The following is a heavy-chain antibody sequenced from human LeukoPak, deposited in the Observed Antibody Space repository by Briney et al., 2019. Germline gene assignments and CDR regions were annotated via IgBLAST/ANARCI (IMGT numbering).Heavy chain of an antibody. V-gene: IGHV1-18*01. CDR3: ARDGLSYTNPNNWFDP. Sequence: ASVNVSFKASAYPFTSYYINWVRQAPGQGLEWMGWISTYNGDTNYAQNLQGRVTMTTDTSTDTAYMEMRSLRSDDTAVYYCARDGLSYTNPNNWFDPWGQGTLVTVSS. CDR1: AYPFTSYY. J-gene: IGHJ5*02. CDR2: ISTYNGDT. D-gene: IGHD2-2*02.